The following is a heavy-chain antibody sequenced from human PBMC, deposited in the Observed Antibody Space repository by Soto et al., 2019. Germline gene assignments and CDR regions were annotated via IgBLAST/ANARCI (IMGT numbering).Heavy chain of an antibody. V-gene: IGHV6-1*01. Sequence: SQTLSLTCVGSGDTVSSNSVAWNWVRQSPSRGLEWLGRTYYRSRWYSDYAVSVRSRIDINADTSKNQVSLQLNSVTPEDTAVYYCARSEEDSDYYYYGMDVWGQGTTVTAP. CDR3: ARSEEDSDYYYYGMDV. CDR2: TYYRSRWYS. CDR1: GDTVSSNSVA. J-gene: IGHJ6*02. D-gene: IGHD2-15*01.